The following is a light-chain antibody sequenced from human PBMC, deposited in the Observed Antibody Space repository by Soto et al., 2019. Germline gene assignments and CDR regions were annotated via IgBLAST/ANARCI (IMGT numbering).Light chain of an antibody. CDR3: QQYGTSPPNT. J-gene: IGKJ2*01. CDR2: GAS. CDR1: QSVSSSY. Sequence: ETVLTQSPGTLSFSPGERATLSCRASQSVSSSYLAWYQQKPGQAPRLLIYGASSRATGIPDRFSGSGSGTDFTLTISRLEPEDFAVYYCQQYGTSPPNTFGQGTKLEIK. V-gene: IGKV3-20*01.